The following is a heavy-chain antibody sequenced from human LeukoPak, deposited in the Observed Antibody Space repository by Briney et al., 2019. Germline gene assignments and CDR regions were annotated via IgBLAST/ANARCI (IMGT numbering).Heavy chain of an antibody. Sequence: SQTLSLSCAISGDSVSSNSAAWNWIRQPPSRGLEWLGRTYYRSKSNNDYAVSVKSQITIIPDTSKNQFSLQLNSGAPEDTALYYRGGGRLVLPAAMAVDRYYYIDVWLKGSTV. J-gene: IGHJ6*03. D-gene: IGHD2-2*01. V-gene: IGHV6-1*01. CDR3: GGGRLVLPAAMAVDRYYYIDV. CDR2: TYYRSKSNN. CDR1: GDSVSSNSAA.